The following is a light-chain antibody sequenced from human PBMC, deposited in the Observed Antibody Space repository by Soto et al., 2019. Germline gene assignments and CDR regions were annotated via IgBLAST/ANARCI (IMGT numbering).Light chain of an antibody. V-gene: IGLV2-14*03. Sequence: QSALTQPASVSGSPGQSITISCTGTSSDVGAYDYVSWYQQHPDKAPKLMIYEVSYRPSGVSNRFSGSKSVNTATLTISGLQAEDEADYDCSSYTTSSTRVFGTGTKLTVL. CDR3: SSYTTSSTRV. CDR1: SSDVGAYDY. CDR2: EVS. J-gene: IGLJ1*01.